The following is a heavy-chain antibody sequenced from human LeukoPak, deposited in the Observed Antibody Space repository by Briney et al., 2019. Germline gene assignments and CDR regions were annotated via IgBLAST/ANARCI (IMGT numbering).Heavy chain of an antibody. Sequence: GGSLRLSCAASGFTVSSNYMSWVRQAPGKGLDWVSVIYSGGNTYYADSVKGRFTISRDNSKNTLYLQMNSLRAEDTAVYYCAKDRSAAAGTPRSGGAYMDVWGKGTTVTVSS. CDR2: IYSGGNT. J-gene: IGHJ6*03. V-gene: IGHV3-53*05. D-gene: IGHD6-13*01. CDR1: GFTVSSNY. CDR3: AKDRSAAAGTPRSGGAYMDV.